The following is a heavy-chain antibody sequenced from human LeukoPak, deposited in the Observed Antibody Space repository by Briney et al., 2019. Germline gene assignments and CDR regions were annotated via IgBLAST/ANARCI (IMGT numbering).Heavy chain of an antibody. J-gene: IGHJ4*02. Sequence: GGSLRLSCAASGFTFSSYGMHWVRQAPGKGLEWVAFIRYDGSNKYYADSVKGRFTISRDNSKNTLCLQMNSLRAEDTAVYYCASGTVKNRGFDYWGQGTLVTVSS. CDR1: GFTFSSYG. V-gene: IGHV3-30*02. D-gene: IGHD1-14*01. CDR3: ASGTVKNRGFDY. CDR2: IRYDGSNK.